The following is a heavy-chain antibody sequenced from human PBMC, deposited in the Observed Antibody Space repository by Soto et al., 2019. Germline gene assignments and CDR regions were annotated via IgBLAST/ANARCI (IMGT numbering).Heavy chain of an antibody. D-gene: IGHD6-6*01. CDR1: GFTFSNYA. CDR2: ISGSGGST. CDR3: AKDGRVSNVGAFGI. J-gene: IGHJ3*02. V-gene: IGHV3-23*01. Sequence: GGSLRLSCAASGFTFSNYAMMWVRQAPGKGLEWVSAISGSGGSTHYADSVKGRFTISRDNSKNTLFLQMNSLRADDTADYYCAKDGRVSNVGAFGIWGEVTRVTV.